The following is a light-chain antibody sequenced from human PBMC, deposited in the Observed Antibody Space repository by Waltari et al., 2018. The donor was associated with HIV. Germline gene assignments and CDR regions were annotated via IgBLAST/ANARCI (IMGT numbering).Light chain of an antibody. CDR1: QSLLHSNGHNF. CDR3: MQALQTLS. J-gene: IGKJ4*01. CDR2: LGS. V-gene: IGKV2-28*01. Sequence: EIAMTQSPLSLPVTPGEPASISCTSSQSLLHSNGHNFLDWYMQRPRQSPQLLIYLGSYRACGVPDRFSGSGSGTNFTLTINRVEAEDAGIYYCMQALQTLSFGEGTKVEIK.